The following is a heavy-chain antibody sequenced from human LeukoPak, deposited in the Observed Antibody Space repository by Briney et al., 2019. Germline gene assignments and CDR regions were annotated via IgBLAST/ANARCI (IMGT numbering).Heavy chain of an antibody. Sequence: GGSLRLSCAASEFSVGSNYMTWVRQAPGKGLEWVSAISGSGGSTYYADSVKGRFTISRDNSKNTLYLQMNSLRAEDTAVYYCAKDPQVLRYFDWVSGGAAFDIWGQGTMVTVSS. CDR2: ISGSGGST. J-gene: IGHJ3*02. D-gene: IGHD3-9*01. V-gene: IGHV3-23*01. CDR3: AKDPQVLRYFDWVSGGAAFDI. CDR1: EFSVGSNY.